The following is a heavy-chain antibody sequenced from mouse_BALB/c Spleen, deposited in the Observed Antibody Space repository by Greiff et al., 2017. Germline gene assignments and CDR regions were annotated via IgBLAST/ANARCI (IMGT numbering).Heavy chain of an antibody. D-gene: IGHD1-1*01. J-gene: IGHJ3*01. CDR2: INPSNGGT. Sequence: VQVVESGAELVKPGASVKLSCKASGYTFTSYYMYWVKQRPGQGLEWIGEINPSNGGTNFNEKFKSKATLTVDKSSSTAYMQLSSLTSEDSAVYYCTRMDYGSSPWFAYWGQGTLVTVSA. CDR3: TRMDYGSSPWFAY. CDR1: GYTFTSYY. V-gene: IGHV1S81*02.